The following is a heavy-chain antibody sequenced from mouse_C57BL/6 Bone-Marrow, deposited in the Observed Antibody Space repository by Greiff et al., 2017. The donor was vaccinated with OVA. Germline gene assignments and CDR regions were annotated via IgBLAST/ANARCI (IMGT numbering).Heavy chain of an antibody. J-gene: IGHJ1*01. Sequence: EVQLQESGGGLVQPGGSLKLSCAASGFTFSDYYLYWVRQTPEKRLEWVAYISNGGGSTYYTDTVKGRFTISRDNAKNTLYLQMSRLKSEDTSMYYCAIHHYYGSSSPYWYFDVWGAGTTVTVSS. CDR2: ISNGGGST. V-gene: IGHV5-12*01. CDR1: GFTFSDYY. CDR3: AIHHYYGSSSPYWYFDV. D-gene: IGHD1-1*01.